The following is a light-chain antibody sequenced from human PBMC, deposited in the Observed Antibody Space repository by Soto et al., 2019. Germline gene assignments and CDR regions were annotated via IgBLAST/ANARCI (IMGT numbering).Light chain of an antibody. J-gene: IGKJ3*01. Sequence: DIQMTQSPSSLSASVGDRVTITCRASQAIHSYLNWYQQKPGKAPNLLIFATSTLQSGVPSRFSGSGSGTDFTLTISSLQPEDVATYYCQHCDYLPIFGPGTTVDFK. CDR3: QHCDYLPI. CDR2: ATS. CDR1: QAIHSY. V-gene: IGKV1-39*01.